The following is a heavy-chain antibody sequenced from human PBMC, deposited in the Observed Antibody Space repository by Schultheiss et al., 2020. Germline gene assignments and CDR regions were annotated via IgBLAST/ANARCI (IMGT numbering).Heavy chain of an antibody. J-gene: IGHJ6*02. Sequence: SETLSLTCTVSGGSISSYYWSWIRQHPGKGLEWIGYIYYSGSTYYNPSLKSRVTISVDTSKNQFSLKLSSVTAADTAVYYCARGSSWYYYGMDVWGQGTMVTVSS. V-gene: IGHV4-59*12. CDR2: IYYSGST. D-gene: IGHD6-13*01. CDR1: GGSISSYY. CDR3: ARGSSWYYYGMDV.